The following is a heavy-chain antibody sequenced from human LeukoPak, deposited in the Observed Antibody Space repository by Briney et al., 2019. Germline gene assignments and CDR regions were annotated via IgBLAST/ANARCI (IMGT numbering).Heavy chain of an antibody. CDR3: AKEWDY. CDR2: ISSSSTYI. Sequence: GGSLRLSCAASGFTFDSYGMNWVRQAPGKGLEWISSISSSSTYIYYADSVKGRFTISRDNSKNTLYLQMNSLRAEDTAVYYCAKEWDYWGQGTLVTVSS. J-gene: IGHJ4*02. CDR1: GFTFDSYG. V-gene: IGHV3-21*04.